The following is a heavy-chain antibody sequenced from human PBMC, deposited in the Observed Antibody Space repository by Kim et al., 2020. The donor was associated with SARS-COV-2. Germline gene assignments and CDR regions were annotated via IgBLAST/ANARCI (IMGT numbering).Heavy chain of an antibody. J-gene: IGHJ6*03. CDR1: GGSVSSVDYS. Sequence: SETLSLTCTVSGGSVSSVDYSWSWLRQPPGKGLEWIGYIYNSGSTKYNPSLKSRVTISVDTSRNQFSLRLTSVTAADTAVYYFARGVFGVVIIPYYFYYVDVWAKGTTVTVSS. V-gene: IGHV4-61*08. D-gene: IGHD3-3*01. CDR3: ARGVFGVVIIPYYFYYVDV. CDR2: IYNSGST.